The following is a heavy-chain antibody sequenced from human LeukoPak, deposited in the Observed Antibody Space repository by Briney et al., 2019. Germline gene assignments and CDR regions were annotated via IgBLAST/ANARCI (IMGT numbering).Heavy chain of an antibody. CDR1: GFTFDDYA. CDR3: AKAYCGGDCYWFDY. CDR2: ISWNSGSI. Sequence: TGRSLRLSCAASGFTFDDYAMHGVRQAPGKGLEWVSGISWNSGSIGYADSVNGRFTISRDNAKNSLYLQMNSLRAEDMALYYCAKAYCGGDCYWFDYWGQGTLVTVSS. D-gene: IGHD2-21*02. J-gene: IGHJ4*02. V-gene: IGHV3-9*03.